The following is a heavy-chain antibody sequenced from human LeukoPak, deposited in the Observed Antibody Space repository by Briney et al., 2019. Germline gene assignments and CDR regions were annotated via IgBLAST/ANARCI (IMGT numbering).Heavy chain of an antibody. CDR3: ARVPHGEGYFDS. CDR1: GFNFSKYW. Sequence: PGGSLRLSCAAFGFNFSKYWMHWVRQAPGKGLVWVSRINGDGSSTTYADSVKGRFSISRDNAKNTVYLRMNSLRVEDTAVYYCARVPHGEGYFDSWGQETLVTVSS. CDR2: INGDGSST. J-gene: IGHJ4*02. V-gene: IGHV3-74*01.